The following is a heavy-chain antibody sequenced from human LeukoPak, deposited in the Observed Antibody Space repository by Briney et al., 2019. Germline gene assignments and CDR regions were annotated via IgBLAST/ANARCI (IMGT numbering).Heavy chain of an antibody. CDR1: GGSVSSGGYS. V-gene: IGHV4-30-2*01. J-gene: IGHJ4*02. CDR2: IYHSGST. Sequence: SETLSLTCAVSGGSVSSGGYSWSWIRQPPGKGLECIGYIYHSGSTYYNPSLKSRVTISVDRSKNQFSLKLSSVTAADTAVYYCARTKFDYGDSHFDYWGQGTLVTVSS. D-gene: IGHD4-17*01. CDR3: ARTKFDYGDSHFDY.